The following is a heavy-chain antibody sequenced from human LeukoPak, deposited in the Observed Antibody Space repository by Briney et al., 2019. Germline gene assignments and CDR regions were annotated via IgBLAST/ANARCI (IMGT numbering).Heavy chain of an antibody. D-gene: IGHD6-6*01. J-gene: IGHJ4*02. CDR3: AKHPEFSSSSQYFDF. Sequence: GGSLRLSCAASGSTVGSNHMTWVRQAPNKGLEWVSIFYAAGTIYYSPSVKGRFTVSSDNSKNTVFLQMNSLRADDTAVYYCAKHPEFSSSSQYFDFWGQGTLVTVSS. CDR2: FYAAGTI. V-gene: IGHV3-66*04. CDR1: GSTVGSNH.